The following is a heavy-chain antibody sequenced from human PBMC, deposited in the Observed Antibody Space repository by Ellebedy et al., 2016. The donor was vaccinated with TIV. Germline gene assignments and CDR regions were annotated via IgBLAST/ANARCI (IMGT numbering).Heavy chain of an antibody. J-gene: IGHJ4*02. V-gene: IGHV3-74*01. D-gene: IGHD5-18*01. Sequence: GGSLRLSCAASGFIFSSYGMHWVRQAPGKGLVWVSRINSDGRSTTYADSVKGRFTISRDNAKNTLYLQMNSLRAEDTAVYYCARSGYSYGSRLYFDYWGQGTLVTVSS. CDR3: ARSGYSYGSRLYFDY. CDR2: INSDGRST. CDR1: GFIFSSYG.